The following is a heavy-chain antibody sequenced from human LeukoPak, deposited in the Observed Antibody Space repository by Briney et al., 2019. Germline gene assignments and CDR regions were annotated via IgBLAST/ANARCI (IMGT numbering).Heavy chain of an antibody. CDR3: ARHTYYFDY. Sequence: PGGSLRLSCAASGFTFSSYAMHWVRQAPGKGLEWVAVISYDGSNKYYADSVKGRFTISRDNSKNTLYLQMNSLRAEDTAVYYCARHTYYFDYWGQGTLVTVSS. CDR2: ISYDGSNK. CDR1: GFTFSSYA. J-gene: IGHJ4*02. V-gene: IGHV3-30*14.